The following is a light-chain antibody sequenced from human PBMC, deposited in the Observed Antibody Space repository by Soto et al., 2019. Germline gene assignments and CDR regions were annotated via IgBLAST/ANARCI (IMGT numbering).Light chain of an antibody. J-gene: IGKJ1*01. CDR1: QSIGNR. V-gene: IGKV1-5*03. CDR3: QQYNSYSGT. Sequence: DLQMTQSPSTLSASVGDRVTITCRASQSIGNRLAWYQQKPGKAPKLLIYKASSLQSGVPSRFSGSGSGTEFTLTINSLQPDDFSSYYCQQYNSYSGTFGQGTK. CDR2: KAS.